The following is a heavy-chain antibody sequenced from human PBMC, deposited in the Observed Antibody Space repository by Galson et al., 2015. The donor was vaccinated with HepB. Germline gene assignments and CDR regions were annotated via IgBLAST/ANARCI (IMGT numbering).Heavy chain of an antibody. D-gene: IGHD6-19*01. J-gene: IGHJ3*02. CDR3: AGGMAVAGTTNAFES. CDR2: MYPGDSDT. V-gene: IGHV5-51*01. CDR1: GYSFTTYW. Sequence: QSGAEVKKPGESLKISCKGSGYSFTTYWIGWVRQMPGKGLEWMAIMYPGDSDTRYSPSFPGQVTISADKSISTAYLHWSSLKASDTAIYYCAGGMAVAGTTNAFESRGQGTMVHGSS.